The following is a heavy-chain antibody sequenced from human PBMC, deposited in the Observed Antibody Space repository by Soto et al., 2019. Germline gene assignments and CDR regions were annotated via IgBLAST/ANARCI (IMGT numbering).Heavy chain of an antibody. CDR2: ISSSGGTT. CDR1: GFTLSTYA. D-gene: IGHD4-17*01. CDR3: ARELNDYGVFDY. V-gene: IGHV3-23*01. Sequence: VGSLRLSCAASGFTLSTYAMSWVRQAPGKGLQWVSFISSSGGTTYYADSVKGRFTISRENSKKTLYLQMNSLRAEDTAVYYCARELNDYGVFDYWGQGTLVTVSS. J-gene: IGHJ4*02.